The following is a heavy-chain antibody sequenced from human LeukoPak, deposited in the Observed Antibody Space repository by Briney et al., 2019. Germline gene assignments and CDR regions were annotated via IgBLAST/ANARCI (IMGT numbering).Heavy chain of an antibody. Sequence: ASVKVSCKVSGYTLTELSMHWVRQAPGKGLEWMGGFDPEDGETIYAQKFQGRVTMTEDTSTDTAYMELSSLRSEDTAVYYCATKGCYNSAFDYWGQGTLVTVSS. V-gene: IGHV1-24*01. CDR3: ATKGCYNSAFDY. D-gene: IGHD4/OR15-4a*01. CDR1: GYTLTELS. CDR2: FDPEDGET. J-gene: IGHJ4*02.